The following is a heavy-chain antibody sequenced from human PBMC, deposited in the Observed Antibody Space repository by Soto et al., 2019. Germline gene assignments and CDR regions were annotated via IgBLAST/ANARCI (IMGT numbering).Heavy chain of an antibody. CDR2: ISAYNGNT. CDR3: ARDSRAGWWEPIGS. Sequence: QVQLVQSGAEVKKPGASMKISCKASGYTFTSYGISWVRQAPGQGLEWMGWISAYNGNTNYAQKLQGRITMTTDTSTSTAYMELRSLRSDDTAVYYCARDSRAGWWEPIGSWGQGTLVTVSS. J-gene: IGHJ5*02. V-gene: IGHV1-18*01. D-gene: IGHD1-26*01. CDR1: GYTFTSYG.